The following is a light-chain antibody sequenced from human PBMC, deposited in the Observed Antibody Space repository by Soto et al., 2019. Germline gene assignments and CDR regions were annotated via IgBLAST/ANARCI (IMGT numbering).Light chain of an antibody. V-gene: IGLV2-14*03. CDR2: YVH. CDR3: CSYADGSIYF. J-gene: IGLJ1*01. CDR1: SRDVGAYDY. Sequence: QSVLTQPASVSGSPGQSITISCTGTSRDVGAYDYVSWYLQYPDKAPQLLIYYVHHRPSGVSSRFSGSKSGNTASLTISGLQAEDEGDYYCCSYADGSIYFFGTGTKVTVL.